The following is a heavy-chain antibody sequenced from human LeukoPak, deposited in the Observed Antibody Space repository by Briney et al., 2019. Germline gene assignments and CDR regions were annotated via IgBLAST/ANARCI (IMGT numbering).Heavy chain of an antibody. Sequence: ASVKVSCKASGYTFTSYYMHWVRQAPGQGLEWMGIINPSSGSTSYAQKFQGRVTMTRDMSTSTVYMELSSLRSEDTAVYYCALLWFGESEEGWGQGTLVTVSS. D-gene: IGHD3-10*01. CDR3: ALLWFGESEEG. CDR1: GYTFTSYY. CDR2: INPSSGST. V-gene: IGHV1-46*01. J-gene: IGHJ4*02.